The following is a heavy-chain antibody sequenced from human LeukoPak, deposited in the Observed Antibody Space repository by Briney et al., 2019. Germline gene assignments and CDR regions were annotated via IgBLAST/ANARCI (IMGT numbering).Heavy chain of an antibody. D-gene: IGHD3-22*01. V-gene: IGHV3-23*01. CDR1: GFTFSNHA. Sequence: GGSLRLSCATSGFTFSNHAMTWVRQAPGKGLEWVSALSGTGGSTYYAVSVKGRFTIFRDNSKNTLYLQMNSLRAEDTAVYYCAKVPDYYDSSGYYDWFDPWGQGTLVTVSS. CDR2: LSGTGGST. CDR3: AKVPDYYDSSGYYDWFDP. J-gene: IGHJ5*02.